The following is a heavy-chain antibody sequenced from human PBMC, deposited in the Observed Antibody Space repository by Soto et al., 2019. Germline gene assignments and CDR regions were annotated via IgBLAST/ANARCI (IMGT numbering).Heavy chain of an antibody. V-gene: IGHV3-11*01. CDR1: GFTFSDHY. Sequence: QVQLVESGGGLVKPGGPLRLSCAASGFTFSDHYMSWIRQAPGKGLDWVSYISSSGIADSVEGRFTISRDNAKNSLYLQINSLRAEDTAVYYCARGTGPRRGASGRPLDYWGQGTLVTVSS. CDR2: ISSSGI. D-gene: IGHD6-19*01. J-gene: IGHJ4*02. CDR3: ARGTGPRRGASGRPLDY.